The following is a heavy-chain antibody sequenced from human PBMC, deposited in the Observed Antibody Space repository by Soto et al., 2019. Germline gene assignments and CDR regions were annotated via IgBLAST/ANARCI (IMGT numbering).Heavy chain of an antibody. CDR1: GYTFITYA. CDR3: ARGGYYDSSPY. CDR2: INAGNGNT. V-gene: IGHV1-3*01. Sequence: QVQLVQSGAEVKKPGASGKLSCKASGYTFITYAIHWVRQAPGQRLEWLGWINAGNGNTEYSQKFQGRVTITRDTSASTAFMELSSLRSEDTAVYYCARGGYYDSSPYWGQGTLVTGSS. J-gene: IGHJ4*02. D-gene: IGHD3-22*01.